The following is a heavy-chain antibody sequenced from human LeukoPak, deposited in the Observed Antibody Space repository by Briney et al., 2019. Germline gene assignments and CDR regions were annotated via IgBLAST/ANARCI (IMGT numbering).Heavy chain of an antibody. CDR3: ARLSELDYYGSGSYSD. CDR1: GYTFTRYE. J-gene: IGHJ4*02. CDR2: INTNTGNP. V-gene: IGHV7-4-1*02. D-gene: IGHD3-10*01. Sequence: ASVKVSCKASGYTFTRYEMNWVRQAPGQGLEWMGWINTNTGNPTYAQGFTGRFVFSLGTSVSTAYLQISSLKAEDTAVYYCARLSELDYYGSGSYSDWGQGTLVTVSS.